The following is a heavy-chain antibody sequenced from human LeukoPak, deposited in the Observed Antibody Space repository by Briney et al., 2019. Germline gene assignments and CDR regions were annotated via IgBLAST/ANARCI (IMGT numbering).Heavy chain of an antibody. CDR3: AREGKATNGGYSYYAMDV. Sequence: KSSETLSLTCSVSGGSITTNFWSWIRQPPGKGLEWIGHIYYSGSTNYNPSLKSRVTISADTSKNQFSLKLNSVTAADTAIYYCAREGKATNGGYSYYAMDVWGQGTTVSVSS. D-gene: IGHD4-23*01. CDR1: GGSITTNF. J-gene: IGHJ6*02. CDR2: IYYSGST. V-gene: IGHV4-59*01.